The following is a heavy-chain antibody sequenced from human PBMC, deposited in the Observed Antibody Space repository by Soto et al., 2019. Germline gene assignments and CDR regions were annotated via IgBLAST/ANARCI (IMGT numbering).Heavy chain of an antibody. CDR1: GGSISSYY. CDR3: ARGRYCSSTSCLRWFDP. J-gene: IGHJ5*02. V-gene: IGHV4-59*01. CDR2: IYYTGST. D-gene: IGHD2-2*01. Sequence: SETLSLTCTVSGGSISSYYWSWIRQPPGRGLEWIGYIYYTGSTNYNPSLKRRVTISVDTSKNQFSLKLSSVTAADTAVYYCARGRYCSSTSCLRWFDPWGQGTLVTVPS.